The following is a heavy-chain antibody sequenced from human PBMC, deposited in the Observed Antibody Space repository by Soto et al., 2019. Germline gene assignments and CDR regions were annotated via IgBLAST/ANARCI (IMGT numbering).Heavy chain of an antibody. CDR1: GFTFSNAW. CDR3: QTPHGRTAFDI. D-gene: IGHD2-8*01. V-gene: IGHV3-15*01. J-gene: IGHJ3*02. Sequence: SGGSLRLSCATSGFTFSNAWMAWVRQAPGKGLEWVGRIKSIADGGTTNYAAPVKGRFSISRHDSENTLYLQMNSLRVEDTGIYYCQTPHGRTAFDIWGPGTVVTVSS. CDR2: IKSIADGGTT.